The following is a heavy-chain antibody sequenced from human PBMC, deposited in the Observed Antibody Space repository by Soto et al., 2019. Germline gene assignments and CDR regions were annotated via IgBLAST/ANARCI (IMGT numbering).Heavy chain of an antibody. J-gene: IGHJ6*03. Sequence: QVQLQESGPGLVKPSETLSLTCTVSGGSISSYYWTWIRQPPGKGLEWIGYIYYSGSTNYHPSRKSRVTLSVDTSKNQFSLKLSSVTAADTAVYYCARVATLAYYYYYMDVWGKGTTVTVSS. CDR3: ARVATLAYYYYYMDV. CDR1: GGSISSYY. V-gene: IGHV4-59*01. CDR2: IYYSGST. D-gene: IGHD5-12*01.